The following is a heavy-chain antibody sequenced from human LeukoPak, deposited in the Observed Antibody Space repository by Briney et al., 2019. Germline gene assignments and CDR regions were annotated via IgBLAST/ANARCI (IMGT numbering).Heavy chain of an antibody. CDR2: IYYSGST. CDR3: AREYSSSWYGNFDY. J-gene: IGHJ4*02. CDR1: GDSISSSSYY. D-gene: IGHD6-13*01. Sequence: PPETLSLTCTVSGDSISSSSYYWGWIRQPPGKGLEWIGSIYYSGSTSYNPSLKSRVTISLDTSKNQFSLKLTSVTAADTAVYYCAREYSSSWYGNFDYWGQGTLVTVSS. V-gene: IGHV4-39*07.